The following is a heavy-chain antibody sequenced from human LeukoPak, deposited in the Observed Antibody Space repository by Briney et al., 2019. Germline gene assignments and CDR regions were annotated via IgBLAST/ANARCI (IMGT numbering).Heavy chain of an antibody. CDR3: AKDGVVVVIITYYFDY. Sequence: GGPLRLSCAASGFTFSSYAMSWVRQAPGKGLEWVSAISGSGGSTYYADSVKGRFTISRDNSKNTLYLQMNSLRAEDTAVYYCAKDGVVVVIITYYFDYWGQGTLVTVSS. CDR1: GFTFSSYA. J-gene: IGHJ4*02. D-gene: IGHD3-22*01. CDR2: ISGSGGST. V-gene: IGHV3-23*01.